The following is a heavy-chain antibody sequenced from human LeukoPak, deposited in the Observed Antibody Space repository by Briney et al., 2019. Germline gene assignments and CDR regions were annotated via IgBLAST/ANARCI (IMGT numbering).Heavy chain of an antibody. CDR1: GFTFSSYA. CDR3: AKVVYGDYIRYFDY. V-gene: IGHV3-23*01. J-gene: IGHJ4*02. Sequence: GGSLRLSCAASGFTFSSYAMSRVRQAPGKGLEWVSAISGSGGSTYYADSVKGRFTISRDNSKNTLYLQMNSLRAEDTAVYYCAKVVYGDYIRYFDYWGQGTLVTVSS. D-gene: IGHD4-17*01. CDR2: ISGSGGST.